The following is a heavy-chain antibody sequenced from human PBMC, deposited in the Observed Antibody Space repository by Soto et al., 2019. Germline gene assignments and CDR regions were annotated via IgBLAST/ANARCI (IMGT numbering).Heavy chain of an antibody. D-gene: IGHD3-22*01. Sequence: EVQVVESGGGLVQPGGSLRLSCAVSGFSFTTYWMTWVRQAPGRGLEWVANISPGGIATHYVDSVKGRFTISGDNAKNSLYLQMNSLMADDTALYYCATKGDSGSIWGQGTLVTVSS. J-gene: IGHJ4*02. CDR3: ATKGDSGSI. CDR1: GFSFTTYW. CDR2: ISPGGIAT. V-gene: IGHV3-7*01.